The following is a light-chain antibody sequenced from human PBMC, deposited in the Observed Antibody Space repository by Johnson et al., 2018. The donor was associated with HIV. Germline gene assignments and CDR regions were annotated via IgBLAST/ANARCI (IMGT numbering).Light chain of an antibody. J-gene: IGLJ1*01. Sequence: QSVLTQPPSVSAAPGQKVTISCSGSSSNIGNNYVSWYQQLPGTAPKLLIYENNKRPSGIPDRFSGSKSGTSATLGITGLQTGDEADYDCGTWDSSLRTGYVFGTGTKVTVL. CDR1: SSNIGNNY. CDR3: GTWDSSLRTGYV. CDR2: ENN. V-gene: IGLV1-51*02.